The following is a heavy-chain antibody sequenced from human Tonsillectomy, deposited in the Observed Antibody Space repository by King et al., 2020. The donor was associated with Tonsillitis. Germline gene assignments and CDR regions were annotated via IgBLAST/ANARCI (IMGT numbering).Heavy chain of an antibody. Sequence: VQLQESGPGLVKPSQTLSLTCTVSGGSISSSGYYFWSWIRQHPGKGLEWIGYSYESGNTFYNPSLESRVTRSIDTSKNKFSLNLNSVTAADTAVYFCARGDSGNYYYAMDVWGQGTTVTVSS. J-gene: IGHJ6*02. CDR3: ARGDSGNYYYAMDV. V-gene: IGHV4-31*03. CDR1: GGSISSSGYY. D-gene: IGHD5-12*01. CDR2: SYESGNT.